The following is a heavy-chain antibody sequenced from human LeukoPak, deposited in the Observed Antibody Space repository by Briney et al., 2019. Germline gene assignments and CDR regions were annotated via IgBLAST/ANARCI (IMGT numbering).Heavy chain of an antibody. D-gene: IGHD2-2*01. CDR2: IKTDGSRA. CDR3: AKDVSHYCSSTSCYPWAFDI. CDR1: GFTFSNYW. J-gene: IGHJ3*02. V-gene: IGHV3-74*01. Sequence: GGSLRLSCAASGFTFSNYWMHWVRQVPGKGLVWVSHIKTDGSRATYAASVKGRFTISRDNAKNTLYLQMNSLRVEDTAVYYCAKDVSHYCSSTSCYPWAFDIWGQGTMVTVSS.